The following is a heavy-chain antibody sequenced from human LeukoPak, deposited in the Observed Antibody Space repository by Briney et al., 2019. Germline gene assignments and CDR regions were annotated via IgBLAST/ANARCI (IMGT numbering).Heavy chain of an antibody. D-gene: IGHD2-2*01. V-gene: IGHV3-30*18. J-gene: IGHJ5*02. CDR1: GFTFSSYG. Sequence: PGGSLRLSCAASGFTFSSYGMHWVRQAPGKGLEWVAVISYDGSNKYYADSVKGRFTISRDNSKNTLYLQMNSLRAEDTAVYYCAKGVYCSSTSCYRGNWFDPWGQGTLVTVSS. CDR3: AKGVYCSSTSCYRGNWFDP. CDR2: ISYDGSNK.